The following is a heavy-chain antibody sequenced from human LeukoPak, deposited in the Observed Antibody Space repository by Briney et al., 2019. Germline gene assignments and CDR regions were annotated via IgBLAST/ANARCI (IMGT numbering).Heavy chain of an antibody. V-gene: IGHV5-51*01. J-gene: IGHJ4*02. CDR2: IYPGDSDT. Sequence: GESLQISCKGSGYSFTSYWIGWVRQMPGKGLEWMGIIYPGDSDTRYSPSFQGQVTISADKSISTAYLQWSSLKASDTAMYYCVRSHCGGDCYQYYFDYWGQGTLVTVSS. CDR1: GYSFTSYW. CDR3: VRSHCGGDCYQYYFDY. D-gene: IGHD2-21*02.